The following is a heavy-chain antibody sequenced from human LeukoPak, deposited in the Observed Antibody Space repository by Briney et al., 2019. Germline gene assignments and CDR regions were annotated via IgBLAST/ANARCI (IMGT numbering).Heavy chain of an antibody. D-gene: IGHD5-24*01. CDR3: AKDWDHVRRWLQSHFDY. Sequence: SGGSLRLSCAASGFTFSSYGMSWVRQAPGKGVEWVSAISGSGGSTYYADSVKGRFTISRDNSKNTLYLQMNSLRAEDTAVYYCAKDWDHVRRWLQSHFDYWGQGTLVTVSS. CDR1: GFTFSSYG. J-gene: IGHJ4*02. V-gene: IGHV3-23*01. CDR2: ISGSGGST.